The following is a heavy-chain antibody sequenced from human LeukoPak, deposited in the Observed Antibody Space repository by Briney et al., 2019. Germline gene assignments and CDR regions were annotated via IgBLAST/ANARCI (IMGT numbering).Heavy chain of an antibody. Sequence: PGGSLRLSCAASGFTFSRHGMHWVRQAPGKGLEWVSMISYDGSNKYYADSVKGRFTVSRDNAKNSLYLQMNSLRAEDTAVYYCARDFERRGSSSVDYWGQGTLVTVSS. CDR3: ARDFERRGSSSVDY. CDR1: GFTFSRHG. V-gene: IGHV3-30*03. J-gene: IGHJ4*02. CDR2: ISYDGSNK. D-gene: IGHD6-6*01.